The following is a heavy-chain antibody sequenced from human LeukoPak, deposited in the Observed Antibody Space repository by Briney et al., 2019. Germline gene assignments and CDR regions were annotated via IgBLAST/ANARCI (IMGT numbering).Heavy chain of an antibody. V-gene: IGHV1-8*01. J-gene: IGHJ4*02. CDR1: GYTFTSYH. Sequence: ASVKVSCKASGYTFTSYHMNWVRQATGQGLEYMGWMDPKTGNTYFAQKFQGRVTMTRDTSISTAYMELSSLRSEDTAVYYCARDVFGARDYWGQGTLVPVSS. CDR2: MDPKTGNT. CDR3: ARDVFGARDY. D-gene: IGHD3-10*01.